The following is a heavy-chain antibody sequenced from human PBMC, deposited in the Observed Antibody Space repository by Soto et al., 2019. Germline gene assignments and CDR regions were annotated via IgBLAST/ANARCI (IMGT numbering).Heavy chain of an antibody. Sequence: QVQLVQSGAEVKKPGSSVRVSCKASGDTFNTYTLFWVRQAPGHGLEWVGRIIPIVGVAHYAQKLQGRVTITADKSTRTAYMELSSLISEDTAVYYCAREYCSGGFCYDYWGQGTLVTVSS. CDR3: AREYCSGGFCYDY. D-gene: IGHD2-15*01. CDR2: IIPIVGVA. J-gene: IGHJ4*02. CDR1: GDTFNTYT. V-gene: IGHV1-69*08.